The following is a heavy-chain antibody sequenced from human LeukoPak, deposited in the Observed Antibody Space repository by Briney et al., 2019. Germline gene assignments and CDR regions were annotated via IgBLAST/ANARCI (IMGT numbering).Heavy chain of an antibody. V-gene: IGHV1-2*02. CDR2: INPNSGGT. Sequence: ASLKVSCKASGYTITGYYMHWVRQAPGQGLEWMGWINPNSGGTNYAQKFQGRVTMTRDTSISTAYMELSRLRSDDTAVYYCARAPYSGSYSFDYWGQGTLVTVSS. D-gene: IGHD1-26*01. J-gene: IGHJ4*02. CDR3: ARAPYSGSYSFDY. CDR1: GYTITGYY.